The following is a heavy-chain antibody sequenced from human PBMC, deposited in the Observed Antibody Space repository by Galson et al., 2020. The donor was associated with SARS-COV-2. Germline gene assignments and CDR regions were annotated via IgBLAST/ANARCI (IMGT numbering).Heavy chain of an antibody. CDR2: ISGSGGST. D-gene: IGHD1-26*01. V-gene: IGHV3-23*01. J-gene: IGHJ3*02. Sequence: GGSLRLSCAASGFTFSSYAMSWVRQAPGKGLEWVSAISGSGGSTYYADSVKGRFTISRDDSTNTLSLQMDSLRVEDTAVYYCVKGFSSGSPYRAFDIRGQGTSVTVSS. CDR3: VKGFSSGSPYRAFDI. CDR1: GFTFSSYA.